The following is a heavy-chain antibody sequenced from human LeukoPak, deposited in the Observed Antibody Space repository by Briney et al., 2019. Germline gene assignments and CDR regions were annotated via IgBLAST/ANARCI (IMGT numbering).Heavy chain of an antibody. D-gene: IGHD6-19*01. J-gene: IGHJ4*02. CDR1: DGSIRTYH. Sequence: SETLSLTCSVSDGSIRTYHWSWIRQPPGKELEWIGYISYSGSTNYNPSLKSRITISIDTSKNQFSLKVNSVIAADAAVYYCAGGRQWLAFDNWGQGSLVTVSS. CDR3: AGGRQWLAFDN. V-gene: IGHV4-59*01. CDR2: ISYSGST.